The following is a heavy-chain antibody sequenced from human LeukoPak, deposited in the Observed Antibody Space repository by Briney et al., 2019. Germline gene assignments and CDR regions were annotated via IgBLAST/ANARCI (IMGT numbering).Heavy chain of an antibody. CDR3: ASVSFYSYPS. CDR1: GGSISSGGYY. J-gene: IGHJ4*02. D-gene: IGHD2-15*01. V-gene: IGHV4-30-2*01. Sequence: SETLSLTCTVSGGSISSGGYYWSWLRQPPGKGLEWIGYIYHSGSTYYNPSLKSRVTISVDRSKNQFSLKLSSVTAADTAVYYCASVSFYSYPSWGQGTLVTVSS. CDR2: IYHSGST.